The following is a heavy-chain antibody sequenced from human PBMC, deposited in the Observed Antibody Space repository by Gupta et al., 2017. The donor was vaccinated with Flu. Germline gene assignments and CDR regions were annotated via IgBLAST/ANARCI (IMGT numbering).Heavy chain of an antibody. CDR3: AKDINQLLYSTTFDY. CDR1: GFTFDDYA. J-gene: IGHJ4*02. Sequence: EVQLVESGGGLVQPGRSLRLSCAASGFTFDDYAMHWVRQAPGKGLEWVSGISWNSGSIGYADSVKGRFTISRDNAKNSLYLQMNSLRAEDTALYYCAKDINQLLYSTTFDYWGQGTLVTVSS. V-gene: IGHV3-9*01. CDR2: ISWNSGSI. D-gene: IGHD2-2*02.